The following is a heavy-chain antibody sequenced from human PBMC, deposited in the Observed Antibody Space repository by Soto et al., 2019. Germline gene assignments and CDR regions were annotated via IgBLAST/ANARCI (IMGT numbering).Heavy chain of an antibody. CDR1: GFTFSTYT. V-gene: IGHV3-23*01. Sequence: EVQLLESGGGLVQPGGSLRLSCAASGFTFSTYTMSWVRQAPGKGMEGVSAISGTGGSSSYTDSVKGRFTISRDNSKNTLSLQMDSLRAEDTARYYCAKRAMAGRNWYVDLWGRGTLVTFSS. D-gene: IGHD6-19*01. CDR2: ISGTGGSS. J-gene: IGHJ2*01. CDR3: AKRAMAGRNWYVDL.